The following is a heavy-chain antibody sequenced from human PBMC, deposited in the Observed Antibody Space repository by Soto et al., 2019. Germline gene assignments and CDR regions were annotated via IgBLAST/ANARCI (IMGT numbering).Heavy chain of an antibody. CDR1: GFTFSSYT. Sequence: GGSLRLSCAASGFTFSSYTMSWVRQAPGKGLEWVSAISGSGGSTYYADSVKVRFTISRDNSKITLYLQMNILRAEDTAVYYCAKDLPDTYCGGDCYLHGYWGQGTLVTVSS. D-gene: IGHD2-21*02. CDR3: AKDLPDTYCGGDCYLHGY. V-gene: IGHV3-23*01. J-gene: IGHJ4*02. CDR2: ISGSGGST.